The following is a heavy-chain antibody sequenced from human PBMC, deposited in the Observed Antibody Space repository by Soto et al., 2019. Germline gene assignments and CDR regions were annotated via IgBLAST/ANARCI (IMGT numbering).Heavy chain of an antibody. CDR3: AKVAGGLGYFDL. CDR2: IVPMNGSP. J-gene: IGHJ2*01. D-gene: IGHD3-16*01. V-gene: IGHV1-69*13. CDR1: GGMFYSSA. Sequence: ASVKVSCKASGGMFYSSAINWVRQAPGQGLEWMGGIVPMNGSPKYAQGFQGRVTITADGSATTVYMDLSGLKSEDTAVHYCAKVAGGLGYFDLWGRGALVTVSS.